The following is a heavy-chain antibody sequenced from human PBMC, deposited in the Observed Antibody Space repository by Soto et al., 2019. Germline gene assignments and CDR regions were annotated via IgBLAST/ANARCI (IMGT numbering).Heavy chain of an antibody. V-gene: IGHV1-69*13. CDR2: IIPIFGTA. CDR1: GGTFSSYA. D-gene: IGHD3-9*01. Sequence: SVKVSCKASGGTFSSYAISWVRQAPGQGLEWMGGIIPIFGTANYAQKFQGRVTITADESTSTAYMELSSLRSEDTAVYYCARDDILTGYSYYYGMDVWGQGTTVTVSS. CDR3: ARDDILTGYSYYYGMDV. J-gene: IGHJ6*02.